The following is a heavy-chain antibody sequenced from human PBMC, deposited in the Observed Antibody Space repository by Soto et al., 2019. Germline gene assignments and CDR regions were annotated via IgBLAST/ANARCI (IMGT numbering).Heavy chain of an antibody. CDR1: GYTFTSYD. Sequence: ASVKVSCKASGYTFTSYDINWVRQATGQGLEWMGWMNPNSGNTGYAQKFPGRVTMTRNNSISTAYMELSSLRSEDTAVYYCARGLTRDGDIVVVPAATGAFDIWGQGTMVTVSS. V-gene: IGHV1-8*01. J-gene: IGHJ3*02. D-gene: IGHD2-2*01. CDR2: MNPNSGNT. CDR3: ARGLTRDGDIVVVPAATGAFDI.